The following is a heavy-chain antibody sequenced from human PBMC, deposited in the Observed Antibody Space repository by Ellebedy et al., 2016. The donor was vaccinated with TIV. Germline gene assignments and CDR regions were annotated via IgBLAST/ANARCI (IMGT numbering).Heavy chain of an antibody. J-gene: IGHJ4*02. Sequence: GESLKISCKGSGYSFTNYWIGWVRQMPGKGLEWMGIIYPGDSDTRYNPSFQGQVTISADKSITTAYLPWSSLKASDTAIYYCARVTTVTYFDYWGQGTLVTVSS. CDR1: GYSFTNYW. CDR3: ARVTTVTYFDY. CDR2: IYPGDSDT. V-gene: IGHV5-51*01. D-gene: IGHD4-11*01.